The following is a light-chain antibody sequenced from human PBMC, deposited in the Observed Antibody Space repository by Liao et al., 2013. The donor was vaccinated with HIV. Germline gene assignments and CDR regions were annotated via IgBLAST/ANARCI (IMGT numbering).Light chain of an antibody. CDR2: YDR. CDR1: NIGSKS. CDR3: QVWDRSSGHRV. V-gene: IGLV3-21*04. Sequence: YVVTQTPSVSVAPGKTATVTCGGSNIGSKSVHWYQQKPGQAPLLVIYYDRDRPSGIPERFSGSNSGHTASLNISRVEAGDEADYYCQVWDRSSGHRVFGGGTKLTVL. J-gene: IGLJ3*02.